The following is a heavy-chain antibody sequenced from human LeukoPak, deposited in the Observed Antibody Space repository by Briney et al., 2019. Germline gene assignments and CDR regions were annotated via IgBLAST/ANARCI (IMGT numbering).Heavy chain of an antibody. J-gene: IGHJ3*01. CDR2: ITYDGSNK. V-gene: IGHV3-30*18. Sequence: PGGSLRLSCAASGFSFKDYNMHWVRQAPGKGLEWVAVITYDGSNKYYTDSVKGRFTISRDNSKNTLYLQMNSLRAEDTAVYYCAKDQARLRLGELSFDAFDVWGQGTMVTVSS. D-gene: IGHD3-16*02. CDR1: GFSFKDYN. CDR3: AKDQARLRLGELSFDAFDV.